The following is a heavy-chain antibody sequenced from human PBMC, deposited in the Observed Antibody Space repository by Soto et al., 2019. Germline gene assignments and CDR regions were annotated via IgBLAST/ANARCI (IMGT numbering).Heavy chain of an antibody. Sequence: QLQLQELGPGLVKPSETLSLTCTVSGGSISISDYSWGWIRQPPGKGLDWIGNIHHTGTAYYNPSLQSRVIISVDTPKSQFSLKLSSVTATDTAVYYCVDMRGKWLPRDWGRGILVTVSS. CDR1: GGSISISDYS. CDR3: VDMRGKWLPRD. J-gene: IGHJ4*02. CDR2: IHHTGTA. D-gene: IGHD6-19*01. V-gene: IGHV4-39*01.